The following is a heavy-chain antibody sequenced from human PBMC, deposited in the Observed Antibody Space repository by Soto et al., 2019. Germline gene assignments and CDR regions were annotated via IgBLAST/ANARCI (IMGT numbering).Heavy chain of an antibody. CDR1: GFTFSSYA. Sequence: PGGSLRLSCAASGFTFSSYAMHWVRQAPGKGLEWVAVISYDGSNKYYADSVKGRFTISRDNSKNTLYLQMNSLRAEDTAVYYCARPRYDILYRPNWFGPWGQGTLVTVSS. CDR2: ISYDGSNK. CDR3: ARPRYDILYRPNWFGP. J-gene: IGHJ5*02. V-gene: IGHV3-30-3*01. D-gene: IGHD3-9*01.